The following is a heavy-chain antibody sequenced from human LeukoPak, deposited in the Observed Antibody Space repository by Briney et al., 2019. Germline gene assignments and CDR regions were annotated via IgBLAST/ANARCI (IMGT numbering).Heavy chain of an antibody. V-gene: IGHV4-30-2*01. CDR3: AREGDAFDI. CDR2: IYHSGST. J-gene: IGHJ3*02. CDR1: GGSISSGGYS. Sequence: SQTLSLTCAVSGGSISSGGYSWRWIRQPPGKGLEWIGYIYHSGSTYYNPSLKSRVTISVDRSKNQFSLKLSSVTAADTAVYYCAREGDAFDIWGQGTMVTVSS.